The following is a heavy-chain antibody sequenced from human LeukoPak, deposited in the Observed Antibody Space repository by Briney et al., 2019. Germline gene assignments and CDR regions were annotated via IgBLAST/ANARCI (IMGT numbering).Heavy chain of an antibody. CDR1: GASISSGSYY. Sequence: SETLSLTCTVSGASISSGSYYWGWIRQPPGKGLEWIASIYYRGSTYDNPSLKSRVTISSDTSKNQFSLKLSSVTAADTAVYSCARVGSSWPHYYFDSWGQGTLVTVSS. CDR3: ARVGSSWPHYYFDS. V-gene: IGHV4-39*07. CDR2: IYYRGST. J-gene: IGHJ4*02. D-gene: IGHD6-13*01.